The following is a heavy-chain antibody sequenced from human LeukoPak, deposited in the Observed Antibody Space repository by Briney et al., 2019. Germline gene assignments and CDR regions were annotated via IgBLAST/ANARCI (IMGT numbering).Heavy chain of an antibody. Sequence: PGGSLRLSCAASGFTFSNNGMHWVRQAPGKGLEWVAVIWYDGSNKYYADSVKGRFTISRDNSENTLYLQMNSLRAEDTAVYYCAKDATYITGNTDYWGQGTLVTVSS. J-gene: IGHJ4*02. D-gene: IGHD1-7*01. V-gene: IGHV3-33*06. CDR1: GFTFSNNG. CDR3: AKDATYITGNTDY. CDR2: IWYDGSNK.